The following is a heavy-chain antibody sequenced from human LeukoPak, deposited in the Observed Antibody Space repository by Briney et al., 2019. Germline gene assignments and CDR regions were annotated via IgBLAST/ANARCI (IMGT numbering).Heavy chain of an antibody. V-gene: IGHV3-7*01. J-gene: IGHJ4*02. CDR3: ATSPNWNGAEFYFEH. CDR1: GSSLSRDW. D-gene: IGHD1-1*01. CDR2: INQDTIKK. Sequence: GGSLRLSCARSGSSLSRDWMTWLRQPPGKGLEGVADINQDTIKKSYLDSVKGRFTISRDHGKNALYLQMNSLRVEDTAVYFCATSPNWNGAEFYFEHWGPGTLVTVSS.